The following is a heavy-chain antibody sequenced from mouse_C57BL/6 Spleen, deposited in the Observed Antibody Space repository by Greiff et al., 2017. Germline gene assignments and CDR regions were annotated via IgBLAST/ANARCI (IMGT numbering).Heavy chain of an antibody. D-gene: IGHD2-5*01. Sequence: LQQSGPGLVQPSQSLSITCTVSGFSLTSYGVHWVRQSPGKGLEWLGVIWRGGSTDYNAAFMSRLSITKDNSKSQVFFKMNSLQADDTAIYYCAKNNYSNYENYAMDYWGQGTSVTVSS. J-gene: IGHJ4*01. CDR3: AKNNYSNYENYAMDY. V-gene: IGHV2-5*01. CDR2: IWRGGST. CDR1: GFSLTSYG.